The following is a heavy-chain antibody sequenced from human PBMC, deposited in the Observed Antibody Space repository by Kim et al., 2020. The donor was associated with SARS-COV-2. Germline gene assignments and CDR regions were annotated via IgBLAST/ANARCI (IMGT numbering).Heavy chain of an antibody. CDR1: GYKFSTYW. D-gene: IGHD3-22*01. Sequence: GESLKISCKGSGYKFSTYWIGWVRQMPRKGLEWMGMIYPADSDTRYSPSFQGQVTMSADNSVSTAYLQWSSLKASDTAVYYCARRDSTGSYFVDYWGQGTQVTVSS. CDR2: IYPADSDT. CDR3: ARRDSTGSYFVDY. J-gene: IGHJ4*02. V-gene: IGHV5-51*01.